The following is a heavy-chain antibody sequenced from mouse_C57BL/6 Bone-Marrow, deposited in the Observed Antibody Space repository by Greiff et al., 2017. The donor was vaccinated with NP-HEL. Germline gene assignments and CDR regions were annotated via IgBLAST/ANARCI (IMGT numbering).Heavy chain of an antibody. D-gene: IGHD2-4*01. Sequence: VKLQQSGPGLVQPSQSLSITCTVSGFSLTSYGVHWVRQSPGKGLEWLGVIWSGGSTDYNAAFISRLSISKDNSKSQVFFKMNSLQADDTAIYYCARKGYYDYERYWYFDVWGTGTTVTVSS. V-gene: IGHV2-2*01. J-gene: IGHJ1*03. CDR3: ARKGYYDYERYWYFDV. CDR1: GFSLTSYG. CDR2: IWSGGST.